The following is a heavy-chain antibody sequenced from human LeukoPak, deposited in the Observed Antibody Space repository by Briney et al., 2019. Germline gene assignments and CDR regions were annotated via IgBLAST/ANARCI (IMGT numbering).Heavy chain of an antibody. D-gene: IGHD6-13*01. V-gene: IGHV4-59*08. J-gene: IGHJ5*02. CDR1: GGSISSYY. CDR2: IYYSGST. Sequence: SETLSLTCTVSGGSISSYYWSWIRQPPGKGLEWIGYIYYSGSTNYNPSLKSRVTISVDTSKNQFSLKLSSVTAADTAVYYCARSIAAAGPWFDPWGQGTLVTVSS. CDR3: ARSIAAAGPWFDP.